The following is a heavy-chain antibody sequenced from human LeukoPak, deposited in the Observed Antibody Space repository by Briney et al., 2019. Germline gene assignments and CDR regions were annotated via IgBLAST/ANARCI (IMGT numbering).Heavy chain of an antibody. V-gene: IGHV1-69*06. J-gene: IGHJ4*02. CDR1: GGTFSSYA. CDR2: IIPIFGTA. Sequence: SVKVSCKASGGTFSSYAISWVRQAPGQGLEWMGGIIPIFGTANYAQKFQGRVTITADKSTSTAYMELSSLRSEDTAVYYCAREYYDYVWGSYHRPDYWGQGTLVAVSS. CDR3: AREYYDYVWGSYHRPDY. D-gene: IGHD3-16*02.